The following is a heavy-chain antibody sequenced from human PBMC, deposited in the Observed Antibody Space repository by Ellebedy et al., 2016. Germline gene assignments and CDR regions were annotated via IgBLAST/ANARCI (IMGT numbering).Heavy chain of an antibody. CDR1: VGNFSSYA. D-gene: IGHD5-18*01. V-gene: IGHV1-69*04. Sequence: ASVKVSCKASVGNFSSYAISWVRQAPGQGLEWIGRIIPIVGIAIYAQKFQGRVTMTADKSTSTAYMELSSLRSEDTGVYYCARADDTAMVFDYWGQGTLVTVSS. CDR2: IIPIVGIA. J-gene: IGHJ4*01. CDR3: ARADDTAMVFDY.